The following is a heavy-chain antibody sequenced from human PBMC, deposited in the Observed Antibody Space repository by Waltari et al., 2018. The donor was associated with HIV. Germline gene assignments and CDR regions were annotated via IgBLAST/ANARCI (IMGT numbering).Heavy chain of an antibody. J-gene: IGHJ4*02. Sequence: EVQLVQSGGGLIKPGGSLRLSCAASGFSVSSYWMHWVRQTPGKGLVWVSRINIDGSRIDYADSVRGRFTISRDSAKNTLSLQMNSLTVEDTAVYYCSRDTFGEYDYWGQGTLVTVSS. CDR2: INIDGSRI. CDR3: SRDTFGEYDY. D-gene: IGHD3-10*01. CDR1: GFSVSSYW. V-gene: IGHV3-74*01.